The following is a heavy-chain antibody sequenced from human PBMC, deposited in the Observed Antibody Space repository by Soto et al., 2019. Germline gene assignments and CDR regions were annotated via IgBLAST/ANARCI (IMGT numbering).Heavy chain of an antibody. Sequence: GESLKISCKGSGYSFTSYWIGWVRQMPGKGLEWMGIIYPGDSDTRYSPSFQGQVTISADKSISTAYLQWSSLKASDTAMHYCARPVPDYDSSGYDLLGFDPWGQGTLVTVSS. CDR2: IYPGDSDT. D-gene: IGHD3-22*01. V-gene: IGHV5-51*01. CDR1: GYSFTSYW. CDR3: ARPVPDYDSSGYDLLGFDP. J-gene: IGHJ5*02.